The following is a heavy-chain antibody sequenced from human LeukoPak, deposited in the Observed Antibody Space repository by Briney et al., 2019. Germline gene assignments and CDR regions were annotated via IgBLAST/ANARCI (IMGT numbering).Heavy chain of an antibody. V-gene: IGHV3-23*01. CDR2: ISGSGGST. CDR1: GFALKSYS. CDR3: AKDSGVGATLDAFDI. Sequence: GGSLRLSCAGSGFALKSYSLSWVRQAPGKGLEWVSAISGSGGSTYYADSVKGRFTISRDNSKNTLYLQMNSLRAEDTAVYYCAKDSGVGATLDAFDIWGQGTMVTVSS. D-gene: IGHD1-26*01. J-gene: IGHJ3*02.